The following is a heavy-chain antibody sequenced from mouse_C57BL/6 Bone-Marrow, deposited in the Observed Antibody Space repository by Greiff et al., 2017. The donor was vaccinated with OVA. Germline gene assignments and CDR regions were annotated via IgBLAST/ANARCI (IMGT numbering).Heavy chain of an antibody. J-gene: IGHJ1*03. CDR2: ISDGGSYT. V-gene: IGHV5-4*01. Sequence: EVKLMESGGGLVKPGGSLKLSCAASGFTFSSYAMSWVRQTPEKRLEWVATISDGGSYTYYPDNVKGRFTISRDNAKNNLYLQMSHLKSEDTAMYYCARDQRSPYWYFDVWGTGTTVTVSS. CDR3: ARDQRSPYWYFDV. CDR1: GFTFSSYA.